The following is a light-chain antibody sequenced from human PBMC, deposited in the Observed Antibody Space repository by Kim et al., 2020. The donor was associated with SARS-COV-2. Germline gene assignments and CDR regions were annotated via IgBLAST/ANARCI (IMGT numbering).Light chain of an antibody. CDR2: EVS. Sequence: GQSVTISCTGTSSDVATYNYGSWYQQHPGKAPKLLISEVSKRPSGVPDRFSGSKSGNTASLTVSGLQAEDEADYYCSSYADNNNYVFGSGTKVTVL. CDR3: SSYADNNNYV. J-gene: IGLJ1*01. V-gene: IGLV2-8*01. CDR1: SSDVATYNY.